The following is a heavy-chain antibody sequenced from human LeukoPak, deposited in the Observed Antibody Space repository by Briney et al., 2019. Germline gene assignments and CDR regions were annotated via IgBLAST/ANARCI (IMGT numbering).Heavy chain of an antibody. D-gene: IGHD2-15*01. CDR2: ISGSGGST. CDR3: AKNLEMVVAVIDY. CDR1: GFTFSSYA. Sequence: GGSLRLSCAASGFTFSSYAMSWVRQAPGKGLEWVSAISGSGGSTYYADSVKGRFTVSRDNSKNTLYLQMNSLRAEDTAVYYCAKNLEMVVAVIDYWGQGTLVTVSS. J-gene: IGHJ4*02. V-gene: IGHV3-23*01.